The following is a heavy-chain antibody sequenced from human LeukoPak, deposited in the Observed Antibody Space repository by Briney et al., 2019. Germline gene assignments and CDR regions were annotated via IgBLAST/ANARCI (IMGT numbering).Heavy chain of an antibody. D-gene: IGHD3-22*01. Sequence: SGTLSLTCAVSGGSISSSNWWSWVRQPPGKGLEWIGEIYHSGSTNYNPSLKSRVTISVDTSKSQFSPKLSSVTAADTAVYYCATLPYANSGSRNWYFDLWGRGTLVTVSS. CDR2: IYHSGST. CDR1: GGSISSSNW. V-gene: IGHV4-4*02. CDR3: ATLPYANSGSRNWYFDL. J-gene: IGHJ2*01.